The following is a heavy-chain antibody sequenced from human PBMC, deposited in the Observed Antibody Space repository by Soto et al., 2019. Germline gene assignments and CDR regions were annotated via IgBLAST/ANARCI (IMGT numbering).Heavy chain of an antibody. V-gene: IGHV3-33*01. CDR1: GFTLSTYG. CDR3: ARIPQIAVAGTRFGYFDL. Sequence: QVQLEESGGGVVQPGRSLRLSCAASGFTLSTYGMHWVRQAPGKGLEWVAVIWYDGSNKYYADSVKGRFTISRDNSKNTLYLQMNSLGAEDTAVYYCARIPQIAVAGTRFGYFDLWGRGTLVTVSS. J-gene: IGHJ2*01. D-gene: IGHD6-19*01. CDR2: IWYDGSNK.